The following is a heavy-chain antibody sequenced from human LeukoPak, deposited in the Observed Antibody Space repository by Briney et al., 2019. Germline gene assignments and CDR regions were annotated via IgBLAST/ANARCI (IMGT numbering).Heavy chain of an antibody. CDR1: GGSFSGYY. CDR2: INHSGST. Sequence: SETLSLTCAVYGGSFSGYYWSWIRQPPGKGLEWIGEINHSGSTNYNPSLKSRVTISVDTSKNQFSLKLSSMTAADTAVYYCARGRGYCSSTSCYRRAIMIAKFDPWGQGTLVTVSS. D-gene: IGHD2-2*01. J-gene: IGHJ5*02. CDR3: ARGRGYCSSTSCYRRAIMIAKFDP. V-gene: IGHV4-34*01.